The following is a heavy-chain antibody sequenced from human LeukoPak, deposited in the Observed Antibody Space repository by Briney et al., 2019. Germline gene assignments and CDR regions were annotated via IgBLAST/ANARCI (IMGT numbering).Heavy chain of an antibody. CDR3: ARDRDSSSLYNWFDP. J-gene: IGHJ5*02. CDR1: GYTFTGYY. Sequence: ASVTVSCKASGYTFTGYYMHGVRQAPGQGLEWMGRINPNSGGTNYAQKFQGRVTMTRDTSISTAYMELSRLRSDDTAVYYCARDRDSSSLYNWFDPWGQGTLVTVSS. V-gene: IGHV1-2*06. CDR2: INPNSGGT. D-gene: IGHD6-13*01.